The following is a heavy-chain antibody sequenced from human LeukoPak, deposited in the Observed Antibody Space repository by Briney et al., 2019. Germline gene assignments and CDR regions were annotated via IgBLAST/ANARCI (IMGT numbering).Heavy chain of an antibody. CDR3: ARGRITIFGVPKYYFDY. CDR1: GGSISSYY. J-gene: IGHJ4*02. Sequence: PSETLSLTCTVSGGSISSYYWSWIRQPPGKGLEWIGYIYYSGSTNYNPSLKSRVTISVDTFKNQFSLKLSSVTAADTAVYYCARGRITIFGVPKYYFDYWGQGTLVTVSS. CDR2: IYYSGST. V-gene: IGHV4-59*01. D-gene: IGHD3-3*01.